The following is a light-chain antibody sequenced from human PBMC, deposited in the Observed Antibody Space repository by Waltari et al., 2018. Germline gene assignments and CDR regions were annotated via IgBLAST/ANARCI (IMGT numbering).Light chain of an antibody. J-gene: IGLJ3*02. V-gene: IGLV2-14*01. CDR2: DVT. CDR1: SSDLGTYNF. CDR3: TSYTTSSTWV. Sequence: QSALTQPASVSGTPGQSITIPCTGTSSDLGTYNFVSWYQQHPGKVPKLMIFDVTKRPSGVSDRFFGSKSANTASLTISGLQAEDEANYYCTSYTTSSTWVFGGGTRLTVL.